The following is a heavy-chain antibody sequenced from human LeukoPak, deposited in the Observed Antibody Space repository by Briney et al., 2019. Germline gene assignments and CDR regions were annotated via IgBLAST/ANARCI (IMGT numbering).Heavy chain of an antibody. V-gene: IGHV3-23*01. Sequence: GESLKISCAASGFTFSRNAMNWVRQAPGKGLEWVASISGNGAGTYYADSVKGRFNISRDNSKNTLYLQMNSLRTEDTAVYYCAKDANYFHSGSYLIPFDFWGQGTLVTVSS. CDR3: AKDANYFHSGSYLIPFDF. D-gene: IGHD1-26*01. J-gene: IGHJ4*02. CDR2: ISGNGAGT. CDR1: GFTFSRNA.